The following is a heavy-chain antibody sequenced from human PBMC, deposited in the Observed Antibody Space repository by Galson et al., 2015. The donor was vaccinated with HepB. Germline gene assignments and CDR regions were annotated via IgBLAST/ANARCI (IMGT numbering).Heavy chain of an antibody. CDR3: ARDQHLRFLEWLEKRVYYYYYGMDV. CDR1: GFTVSSNY. Sequence: SLRLSCAASGFTVSSNYMSWVRQAPGKGLEWVSVIYSGGSTYYADSVKGRFTISRDNSKNTPYLQMNSLRAEDTAVYYCARDQHLRFLEWLEKRVYYYYYGMDVWGQGTTVTVSS. J-gene: IGHJ6*02. V-gene: IGHV3-66*02. CDR2: IYSGGST. D-gene: IGHD3-3*01.